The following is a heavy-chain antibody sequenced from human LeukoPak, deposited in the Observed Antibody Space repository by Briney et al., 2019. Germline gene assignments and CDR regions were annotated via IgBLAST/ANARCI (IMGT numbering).Heavy chain of an antibody. V-gene: IGHV4-59*08. CDR2: ISYSGST. Sequence: SETLSLTCTVSGGSISSYYWSWIRQPPGKGLEWIGYISYSGSTNYNPSLKSRVTISVDTSKNQFSLKLSSVTAADTAVYYCARLNCGGDCYSGWFDPWGQGTLVTVSS. CDR1: GGSISSYY. CDR3: ARLNCGGDCYSGWFDP. D-gene: IGHD2-21*02. J-gene: IGHJ5*02.